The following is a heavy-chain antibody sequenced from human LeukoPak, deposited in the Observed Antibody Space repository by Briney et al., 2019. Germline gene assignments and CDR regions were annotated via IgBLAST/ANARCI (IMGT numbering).Heavy chain of an antibody. CDR2: ISSNGGST. V-gene: IGHV3-64D*06. CDR3: VNLWIQLWFLPDRGYYGMDV. Sequence: GGSLRLSCSASGFTFSSYAMHWVRQAPGKGLEYVSAISSNGGSTYYADSVKGRFTISRDNSKNTLYLQMSSLRAEDTAVYYCVNLWIQLWFLPDRGYYGMDVWGKGTTVTVSS. D-gene: IGHD5-18*01. J-gene: IGHJ6*04. CDR1: GFTFSSYA.